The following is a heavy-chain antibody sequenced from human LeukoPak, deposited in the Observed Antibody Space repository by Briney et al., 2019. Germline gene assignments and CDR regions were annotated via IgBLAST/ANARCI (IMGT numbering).Heavy chain of an antibody. CDR2: SYHSGGT. J-gene: IGHJ4*02. CDR3: ARDLRMGGPWRQFDY. V-gene: IGHV4-38-2*02. CDR1: GYSIRSGYY. Sequence: SETLSLTCTVSGYSIRSGYYWAWIRQPPGKGLEWIGSSYHSGGTDYNPSLKSRVTISVDTSKNQFSLQLNSLTAADTAVYYCARDLRMGGPWRQFDYWGQGTLVTVPS. D-gene: IGHD3-16*01.